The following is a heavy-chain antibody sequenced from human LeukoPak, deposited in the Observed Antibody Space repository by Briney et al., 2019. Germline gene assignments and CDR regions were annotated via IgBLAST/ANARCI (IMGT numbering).Heavy chain of an antibody. J-gene: IGHJ2*01. D-gene: IGHD6-13*01. V-gene: IGHV4-61*01. CDR2: IYYSGST. CDR3: ARVYYSSSYDYWYFDL. Sequence: SETLSLTCTVFGGSISSRSYYWSWIRQPPGKGLEWIWYIYYSGSTNYNPSLKSRVTISVDTSKNQFSLKLSSVTAADTAVYYCARVYYSSSYDYWYFDLWGRGTLVTVSS. CDR1: GGSISSRSYY.